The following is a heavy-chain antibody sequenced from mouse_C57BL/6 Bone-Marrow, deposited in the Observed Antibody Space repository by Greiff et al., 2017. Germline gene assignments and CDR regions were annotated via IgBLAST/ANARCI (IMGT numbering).Heavy chain of an antibody. D-gene: IGHD2-3*01. CDR2: IWSGGST. CDR1: GFSLTSYG. CDR3: ARNAPGYSFAY. V-gene: IGHV2-2*01. J-gene: IGHJ3*01. Sequence: QVQLQQSGPGLVQPSQSLSITCTVSGFSLTSYGVHWVRQSPGKGLEWLGVIWSGGSTDYNAAFISRLSISKDNSKSQVFFKMNSLQADDTAIYYCARNAPGYSFAYWGQGTLVTVSA.